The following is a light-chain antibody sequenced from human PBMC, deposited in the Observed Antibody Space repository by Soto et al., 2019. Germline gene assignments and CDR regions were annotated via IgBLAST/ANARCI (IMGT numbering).Light chain of an antibody. Sequence: QFVLTQPPSASGTPGQRVTISCSGSSSNIGTNYVYWYQQLPGTAPKLLIYGNNQRPSGVPDRFSGSKSGTSASLAISGLRSEDEADYYCAAWDDSLSGVVFGGGTQLTVL. J-gene: IGLJ2*01. CDR3: AAWDDSLSGVV. V-gene: IGLV1-47*02. CDR2: GNN. CDR1: SSNIGTNY.